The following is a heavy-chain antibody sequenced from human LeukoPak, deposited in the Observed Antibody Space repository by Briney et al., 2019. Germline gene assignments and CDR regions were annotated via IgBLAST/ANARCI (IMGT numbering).Heavy chain of an antibody. V-gene: IGHV1-69*04. CDR2: IIPILGIA. D-gene: IGHD3-22*01. CDR3: ARGGRYYYDSSGYSHFVY. Sequence: EASVKVSCKASGYTFTSYGISWVRQAPGQGLEWMGRIIPILGIANYAQKFQGRVTITADKSTSTAYMELSSLRSDDTAVYYCARGGRYYYDSSGYSHFVYWGQGTLVTVSS. J-gene: IGHJ4*02. CDR1: GYTFTSYG.